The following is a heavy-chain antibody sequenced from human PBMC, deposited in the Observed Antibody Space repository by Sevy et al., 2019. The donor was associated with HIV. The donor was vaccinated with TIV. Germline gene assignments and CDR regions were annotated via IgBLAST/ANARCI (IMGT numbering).Heavy chain of an antibody. D-gene: IGHD3-22*01. CDR2: INSDGSST. J-gene: IGHJ3*02. V-gene: IGHV3-74*01. Sequence: GGSLRLSFAASGFTFSSYWMRWVRQAPGKGLVWVSRINSDGSSTSYADSVKGRFTISRDNAKNTLYLQMNSLRAEDTAVYYCARVKDYYDSSGYYGAGAFDIWGQGTMVTVSS. CDR1: GFTFSSYW. CDR3: ARVKDYYDSSGYYGAGAFDI.